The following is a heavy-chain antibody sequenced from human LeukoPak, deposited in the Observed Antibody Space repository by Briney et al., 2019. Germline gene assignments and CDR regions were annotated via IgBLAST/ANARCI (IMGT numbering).Heavy chain of an antibody. J-gene: IGHJ6*02. Sequence: PSETLSLTCTVSGGSISSYYWSWIRQPAGKGLEWIGRIYTSGSTNYNPPLKSRVTMSVDTSKNQFSLKLSSVTAADTAVYYCARDGDYPVRNYYGMDVWGQGTTVTVSS. CDR1: GGSISSYY. V-gene: IGHV4-4*07. CDR2: IYTSGST. CDR3: ARDGDYPVRNYYGMDV. D-gene: IGHD4-17*01.